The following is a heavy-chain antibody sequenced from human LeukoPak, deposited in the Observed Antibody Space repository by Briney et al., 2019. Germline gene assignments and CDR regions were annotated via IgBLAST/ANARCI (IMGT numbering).Heavy chain of an antibody. CDR2: INPSGGST. D-gene: IGHD5-24*01. CDR3: ARDRGSRDGYIPDY. J-gene: IGHJ4*02. CDR1: GYTFTSYY. Sequence: GASVKVSCKASGYTFTSYYFHWVRQAPGQGLEWMGIINPSGGSTSYVQKLQGRVTMTRDTSTSTVYMELSSLRSEDTAVYYCARDRGSRDGYIPDYWGQGTLVTVSS. V-gene: IGHV1-46*01.